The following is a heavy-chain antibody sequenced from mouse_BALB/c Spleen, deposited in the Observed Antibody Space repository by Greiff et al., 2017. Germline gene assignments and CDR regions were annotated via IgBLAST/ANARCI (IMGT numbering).Heavy chain of an antibody. J-gene: IGHJ4*01. V-gene: IGHV1-12*01. CDR3: ARQDY. CDR2: IYPGNGDT. Sequence: QVQLQQPGAELVKPGASVKMSCKASGYTFTSYNMHWVKQTPGQGLEWIGAIYPGNGDTSYNQKFKGKATLTADKSSSTAYMQLSSLTSEDSAVYYCARQDYWGQGTSVTVSS. CDR1: GYTFTSYN.